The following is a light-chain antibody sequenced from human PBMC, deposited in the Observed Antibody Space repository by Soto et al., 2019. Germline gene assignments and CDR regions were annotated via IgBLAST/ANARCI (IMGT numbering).Light chain of an antibody. CDR2: AAS. CDR1: EFLSSSY. V-gene: IGKV3-20*01. CDR3: PQQGT. J-gene: IGKJ2*01. Sequence: EIVLTQSPGTLSLSPGERATLSCRASEFLSSSYLVWYQQKPGQAPRLLIYAASRRATGIPDRFSGSGSATEYTLTFNTLEPRDFAVYYCPQQGTFGQGTKLEIK.